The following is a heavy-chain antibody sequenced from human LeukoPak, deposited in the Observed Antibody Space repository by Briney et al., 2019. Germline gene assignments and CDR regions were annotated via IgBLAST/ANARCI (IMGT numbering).Heavy chain of an antibody. J-gene: IGHJ4*02. CDR3: AKTGRGTTTFHYFDY. CDR1: GFTFSSYA. D-gene: IGHD1-26*01. V-gene: IGHV3-23*01. Sequence: PGGSLRLSCAASGFTFSSYAMHWVRQAPGKGLEWVSVVSGSGGSTYHADSVKGRFTISKDNSKNTLYLQMNSLRAEDTAVYYCAKTGRGTTTFHYFDYWGQGTLVTVSS. CDR2: VSGSGGST.